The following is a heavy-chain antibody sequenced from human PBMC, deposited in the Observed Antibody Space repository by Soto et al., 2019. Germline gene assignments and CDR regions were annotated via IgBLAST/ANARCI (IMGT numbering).Heavy chain of an antibody. V-gene: IGHV1-69*08. Sequence: QVQLVQSGAEVRKPGSSVKVSCKAPGGTFSTYIISWVRQAPGQGLEWMGRIIPIPDITNYAQKFQGRVTVTADRSTGTAYIELTSLKSEDTAGYYCGRDRITTRGDAFDLWGQGTMVTVSS. CDR1: GGTFSTYI. CDR3: GRDRITTRGDAFDL. D-gene: IGHD3-3*01. CDR2: IIPIPDIT. J-gene: IGHJ3*01.